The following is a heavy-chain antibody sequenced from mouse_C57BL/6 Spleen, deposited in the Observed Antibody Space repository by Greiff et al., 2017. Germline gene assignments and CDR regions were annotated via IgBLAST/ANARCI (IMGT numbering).Heavy chain of an antibody. CDR2: IDPSDSYT. D-gene: IGHD2-1*01. J-gene: IGHJ4*01. V-gene: IGHV1-69*01. CDR1: GYTFTSYW. Sequence: VQLQQSGAELVMPGASVKLSCKASGYTFTSYWMHWVKQRPGQGLEWIGEIDPSDSYTNYNQKFKGKSTLTVDKSSSTAYMQLSSLTSEDSAVYYCARRRRNYGNYYAMDYWGQGTSVTVSS. CDR3: ARRRRNYGNYYAMDY.